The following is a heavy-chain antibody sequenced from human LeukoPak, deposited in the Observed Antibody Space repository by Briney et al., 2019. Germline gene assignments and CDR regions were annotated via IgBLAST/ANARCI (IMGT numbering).Heavy chain of an antibody. CDR2: IIPIFGTA. Sequence: ASVKVSCKASGGTFSSYAISWVRQAPGQGLEWMGGIIPIFGTANYAQKFQGRVTITADESTSTAYMELSSLRSEDTAVYYCARGDIVVVPAAPWGYLQHWGQGTLVTVSS. D-gene: IGHD2-2*01. CDR1: GGTFSSYA. J-gene: IGHJ1*01. CDR3: ARGDIVVVPAAPWGYLQH. V-gene: IGHV1-69*13.